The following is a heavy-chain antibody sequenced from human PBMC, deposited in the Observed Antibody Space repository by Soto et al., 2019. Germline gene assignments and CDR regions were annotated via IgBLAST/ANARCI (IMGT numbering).Heavy chain of an antibody. J-gene: IGHJ4*02. CDR2: INAGNGNT. V-gene: IGHV1-3*01. CDR3: ARDLAYSSGWYGFDY. D-gene: IGHD6-19*01. Sequence: ASVKVSCKASGYTFTSYAMHWVRQAPGQRLEWMGWINAGNGNTKYSQKFQGRVTISRDTSASTAYMELRSLRSDDTAVYYCARDLAYSSGWYGFDYWGQRTLVTVSS. CDR1: GYTFTSYA.